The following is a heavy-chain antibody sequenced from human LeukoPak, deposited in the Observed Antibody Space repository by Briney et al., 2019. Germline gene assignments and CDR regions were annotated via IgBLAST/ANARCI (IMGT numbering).Heavy chain of an antibody. CDR3: ARGGYSSYDERGGVDY. D-gene: IGHD5-12*01. CDR1: GYTFTSYD. CDR2: MNPNSGNT. J-gene: IGHJ4*02. V-gene: IGHV1-8*01. Sequence: GASVKVSCKASGYTFTSYDINWVRQATGQGLEWMGWMNPNSGNTGYAQKFRGRVTMTRNTSISTAYMELSSLRSEDTAVYYCARGGYSSYDERGGVDYWGQGTLVTVSS.